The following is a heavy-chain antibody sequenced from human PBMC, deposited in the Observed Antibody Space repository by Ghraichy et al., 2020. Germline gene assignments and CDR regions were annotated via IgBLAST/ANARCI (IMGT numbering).Heavy chain of an antibody. CDR3: ARERTPRDIVVVNGAFDI. CDR2: ISSSSSYI. J-gene: IGHJ3*02. V-gene: IGHV3-21*01. Sequence: GGSLRLSCAVSGFTFRSYRMNWVRQAPGKGLEWVSSISSSSSYIYYADSVKGRFTISRDNAKNSLYLQMNSLRAEDTAVYYCARERTPRDIVVVNGAFDIWGQGTMVTVSS. D-gene: IGHD2-15*01. CDR1: GFTFRSYR.